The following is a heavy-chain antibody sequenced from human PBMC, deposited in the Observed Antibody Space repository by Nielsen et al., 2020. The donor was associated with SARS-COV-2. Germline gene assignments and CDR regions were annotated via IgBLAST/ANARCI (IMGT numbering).Heavy chain of an antibody. CDR1: GFSLSTTRMC. V-gene: IGHV2-70*11. CDR2: IDWDDDK. J-gene: IGHJ4*02. CDR3: ARENYYDSSGFDY. D-gene: IGHD3-22*01. Sequence: FGPTLVKPTQTLTLTCTYSGFSLSTTRMCVSWIRQPPGKALEWLARIDWDDDKYYSTSLKTRLTISKDTSKNQVVLTMTNMDPVDTATYYCARENYYDSSGFDYWGQGTLVTVSS.